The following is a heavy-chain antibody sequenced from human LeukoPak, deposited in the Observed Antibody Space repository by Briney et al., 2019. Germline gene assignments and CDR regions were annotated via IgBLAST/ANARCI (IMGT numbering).Heavy chain of an antibody. J-gene: IGHJ4*02. Sequence: PGGSLRLSCAASGFTFSSSAMSWVRQAPGKGLEWVSSISGSGSGGSTYYADSVKGRFTISRDNSKNTLYLQMNSLRAEVTAVYYCAKSGYNRFDYWGQGTLVTVSS. CDR3: AKSGYNRFDY. CDR2: ISGSGSGGST. V-gene: IGHV3-23*01. CDR1: GFTFSSSA. D-gene: IGHD5-24*01.